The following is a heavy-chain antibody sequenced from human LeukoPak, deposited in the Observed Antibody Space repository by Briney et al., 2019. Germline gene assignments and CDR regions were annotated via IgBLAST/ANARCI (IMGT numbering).Heavy chain of an antibody. CDR2: IIPILGIA. V-gene: IGHV1-69*04. J-gene: IGHJ6*02. CDR1: GGTFSSYA. D-gene: IGHD5-12*01. CDR3: ARDGLRRGYYYYYGMDV. Sequence: ASVKVSCKASGGTFSSYAISWVRQAPGQGLEWMGRIIPILGIANYAQKFQGRVTITADKSTSTAYMGLSSLRSEDTAVYYCARDGLRRGYYYYYGMDVWGQGTTVTVSS.